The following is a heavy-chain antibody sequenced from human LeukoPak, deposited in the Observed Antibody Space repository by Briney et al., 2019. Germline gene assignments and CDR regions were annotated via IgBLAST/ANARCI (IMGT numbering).Heavy chain of an antibody. CDR1: GGSISSSSYY. V-gene: IGHV4-39*01. Sequence: SETLSLTCTVSGGSISSSSYYWGWIRQPPGTGLEWIGSIYYSGSTYYNPSLKGRVTISVDTSKNQFSLKLSSVTAADTAVYYCARVDRTQQLAGYWGQGTLVTVSS. CDR3: ARVDRTQQLAGY. D-gene: IGHD6-13*01. J-gene: IGHJ4*02. CDR2: IYYSGST.